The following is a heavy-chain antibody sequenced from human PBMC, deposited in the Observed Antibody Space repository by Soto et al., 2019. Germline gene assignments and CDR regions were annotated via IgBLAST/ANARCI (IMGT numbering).Heavy chain of an antibody. Sequence: SETLSLTCTVSGGSISSGDYYWSWIRQPPGKGLEWIGYIYYSGSTYYNPSLKSRVTISVDTSKDQFSLKLSSVTAADTAVYYCARRMAAAGTWWFDPWGQGTLVTVSS. V-gene: IGHV4-30-4*02. CDR1: GGSISSGDYY. D-gene: IGHD6-13*01. J-gene: IGHJ5*02. CDR3: ARRMAAAGTWWFDP. CDR2: IYYSGST.